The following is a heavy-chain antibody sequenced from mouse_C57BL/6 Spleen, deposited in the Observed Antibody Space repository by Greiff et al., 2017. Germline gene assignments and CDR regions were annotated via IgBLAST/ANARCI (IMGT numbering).Heavy chain of an antibody. CDR2: IGPSGGYT. J-gene: IGHJ4*01. D-gene: IGHD2-1*01. V-gene: IGHV1-69*01. Sequence: VQLQQPGAELVMPGASVKLSCKASGYTFTSYWMHWVQQRPGQGLEWIGEIGPSGGYTNYTQNFKGKSTMTVDKSSSTADMQSSSLTSEDSAVYSGARAINYANYYSLDYWGQGTSVTVSA. CDR3: ARAINYANYYSLDY. CDR1: GYTFTSYW.